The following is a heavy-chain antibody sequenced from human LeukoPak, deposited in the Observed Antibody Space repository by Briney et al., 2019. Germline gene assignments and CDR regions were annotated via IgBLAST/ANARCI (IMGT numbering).Heavy chain of an antibody. CDR1: GFTFYDQG. V-gene: IGHV3-20*04. D-gene: IGHD1-1*01. J-gene: IGHJ4*02. Sequence: GGSLRLSCIASGFTFYDQGMSWVRQAPGKGLEWVSNINWNGGSTGYVACVKGRFTISRDNGKNSLYLQMNSLRVEDTAFYYCARDVSWGTSYFDYWGQGILVTVSS. CDR3: ARDVSWGTSYFDY. CDR2: INWNGGST.